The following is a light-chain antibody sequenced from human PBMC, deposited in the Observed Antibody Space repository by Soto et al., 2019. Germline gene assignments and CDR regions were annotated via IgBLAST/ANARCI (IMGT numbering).Light chain of an antibody. CDR3: QQYGSSPLYT. CDR2: GAS. J-gene: IGKJ2*01. V-gene: IGKV3-20*01. Sequence: EIVLTQSPGTLSLSPGERATLSCRASQSVSSSYLAWYQQKPGQAPRLLIYGASSRATGIPDRFSGSGSGTDFTITNGRLEREDFAVYYCQQYGSSPLYTFGQGTKLEIK. CDR1: QSVSSSY.